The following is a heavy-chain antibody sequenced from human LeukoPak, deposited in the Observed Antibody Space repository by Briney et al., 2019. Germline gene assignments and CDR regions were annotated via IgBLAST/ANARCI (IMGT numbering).Heavy chain of an antibody. J-gene: IGHJ4*02. CDR2: IYWNDDK. CDR1: GFSLSTSGVG. CDR3: AHGWYDFSSGYCYFDY. D-gene: IGHD3-3*01. V-gene: IGHV2-5*01. Sequence: SGPTLVKPTQTLTLTCTFSGFSLSTSGVGVGWIRQPPGKALEWLALIYWNDDKRYSPSLKSRLTITKDTSKNQVVLTMTNMDPVDTATYYCAHGWYDFSSGYCYFDYWGQGTLVTVSS.